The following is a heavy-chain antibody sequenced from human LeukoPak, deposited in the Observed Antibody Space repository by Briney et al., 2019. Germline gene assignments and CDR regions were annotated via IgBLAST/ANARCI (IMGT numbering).Heavy chain of an antibody. J-gene: IGHJ4*02. Sequence: PGGSLRLSCAAAGFTFSSYAMSWVRQAPGKGLEWVSAISGSGGSTYYADSVKGRFTISRDNSKNTLYLQMNSLRAEDTAVYYCAKDLSVVPALRDYWGQGTLVTVSS. V-gene: IGHV3-23*01. D-gene: IGHD2-2*01. CDR2: ISGSGGST. CDR3: AKDLSVVPALRDY. CDR1: GFTFSSYA.